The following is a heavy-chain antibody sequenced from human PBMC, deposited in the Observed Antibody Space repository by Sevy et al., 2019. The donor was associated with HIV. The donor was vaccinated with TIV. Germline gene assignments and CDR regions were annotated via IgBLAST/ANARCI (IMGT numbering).Heavy chain of an antibody. D-gene: IGHD6-6*01. V-gene: IGHV4-30-4*01. CDR2: ISYTGNT. Sequence: SETLSLTCTVSGGSISSGNYYWHWIRQPPGKGLEWIGYISYTGNTYYNSSLKSPVTISVDTSNTQCSLRLTSVTAADTAVYYCAGDATEYTGSSVWFDPWGQGTLVTVSS. J-gene: IGHJ5*02. CDR3: AGDATEYTGSSVWFDP. CDR1: GGSISSGNYY.